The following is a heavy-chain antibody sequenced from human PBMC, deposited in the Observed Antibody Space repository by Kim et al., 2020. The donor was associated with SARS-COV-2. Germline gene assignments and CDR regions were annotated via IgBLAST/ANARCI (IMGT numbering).Heavy chain of an antibody. V-gene: IGHV4-4*02. Sequence: SETLSLTCAVSGGSISSSNWWSWVRQPPGKGLEWIGEIYHSGSTNYNPSLKSRVTISVDKSKNQFSLKLSSVTAADTAVYYCARHRRLRDTMVRGVISFYYYGMDVWGQGTTVTVSS. CDR3: ARHRRLRDTMVRGVISFYYYGMDV. D-gene: IGHD3-10*01. CDR2: IYHSGST. J-gene: IGHJ6*02. CDR1: GGSISSSNW.